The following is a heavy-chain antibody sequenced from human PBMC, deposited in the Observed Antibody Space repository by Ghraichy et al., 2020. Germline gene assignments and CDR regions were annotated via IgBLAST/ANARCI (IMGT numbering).Heavy chain of an antibody. CDR2: IKHEDSEK. D-gene: IGHD3-10*01. Sequence: GGSLRLSCVVSGFTFNSYWMSWVRQAPGKGLEWVANIKHEDSEKYYVDSVKGRFTISRDYAKNSLNLQMNSLRAEDTAVYYGARGGGRGSLDYWGQGALVTVSS. CDR1: GFTFNSYW. J-gene: IGHJ4*02. V-gene: IGHV3-7*04. CDR3: ARGGGRGSLDY.